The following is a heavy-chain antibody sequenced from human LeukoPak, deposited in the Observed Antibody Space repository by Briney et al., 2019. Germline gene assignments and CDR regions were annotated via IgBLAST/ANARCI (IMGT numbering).Heavy chain of an antibody. CDR3: AREGLWFGELSGFDI. Sequence: PSETLSLTCTISGGSISSYYWSWIRQPPGKGLEWIGYVYYSGSTNYNPSLKSRVTISVDTSKNQFSLKLSSVTAADTAVYYCAREGLWFGELSGFDIWGQGTMVTVSS. CDR1: GGSISSYY. D-gene: IGHD3-10*01. J-gene: IGHJ3*02. V-gene: IGHV4-59*01. CDR2: VYYSGST.